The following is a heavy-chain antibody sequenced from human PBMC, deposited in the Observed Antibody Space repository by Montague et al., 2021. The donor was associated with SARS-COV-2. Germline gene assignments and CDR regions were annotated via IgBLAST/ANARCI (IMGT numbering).Heavy chain of an antibody. J-gene: IGHJ5*02. CDR3: ARDYYDSTGLNWFDP. D-gene: IGHD3-22*01. CDR2: IHSTWGT. CDR1: GGSIITGSNFY. V-gene: IGHV4-61*02. Sequence: TLSLTCAVSGGSIITGSNFYWGWIRHSAGKGLEWIGRIHSTWGTNYNPSLKSRPTMSVDSSANQFSLKLTSVTAADTAVYYCARDYYDSTGLNWFDPWGQGLLVTVSS.